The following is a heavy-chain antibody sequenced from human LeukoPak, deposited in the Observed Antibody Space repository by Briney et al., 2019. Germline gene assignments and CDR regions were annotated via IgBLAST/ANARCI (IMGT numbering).Heavy chain of an antibody. Sequence: GASVKVSCKASGYTFTSYDINWVRQATGQGLEWMGWMNTNNGNTAYAQKFQGRVTMTRNTSINTAYMELSSLRSEDTAVYYCARDVENPTWFGELNSYYYHYMDVWGKGTTVTISS. D-gene: IGHD3-10*01. CDR2: MNTNNGNT. J-gene: IGHJ6*03. CDR3: ARDVENPTWFGELNSYYYHYMDV. V-gene: IGHV1-8*01. CDR1: GYTFTSYD.